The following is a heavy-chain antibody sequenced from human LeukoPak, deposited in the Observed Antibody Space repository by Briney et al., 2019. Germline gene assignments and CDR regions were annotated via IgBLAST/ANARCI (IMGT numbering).Heavy chain of an antibody. J-gene: IGHJ5*02. D-gene: IGHD3-10*01. Sequence: SVKVSCRASGGTFSSYTISWVRQAPGQGLEWMGRIIPILGIANYAQKFQGRVTITADKSTSTAYMELSSLRSEDTAVYYCARGPGLGDWFDPWGQGTLVTVSS. V-gene: IGHV1-69*02. CDR2: IIPILGIA. CDR1: GGTFSSYT. CDR3: ARGPGLGDWFDP.